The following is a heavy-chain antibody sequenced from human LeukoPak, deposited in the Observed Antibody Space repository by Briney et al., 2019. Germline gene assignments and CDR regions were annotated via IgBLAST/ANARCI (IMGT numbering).Heavy chain of an antibody. CDR1: GFTFSSYA. V-gene: IGHV3-23*01. CDR3: ASRNYYDSSGYYYYYFDY. D-gene: IGHD3-22*01. CDR2: ISGSGGST. J-gene: IGHJ4*02. Sequence: GGSLRLSCAASGFTFSSYAMSWVRQAPGKGLEWVSGISGSGGSTYYADSVKGRFTISRDNSKNTLYLQMNSLRAEDTAVYYCASRNYYDSSGYYYYYFDYWGQGILVTVSS.